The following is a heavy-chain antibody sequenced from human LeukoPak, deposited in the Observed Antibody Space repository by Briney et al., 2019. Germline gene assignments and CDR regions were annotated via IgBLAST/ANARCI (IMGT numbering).Heavy chain of an antibody. Sequence: GSVKVSCKASGYTFTDYYIHWVRQAPGQGLEWMGWINPNNGGTNYAQKFQGRVTMTRDTSISTAYMELSRLRSDDTAAYYCAREVDYYDTSDYFPLGYWGQGTLVTVSS. CDR3: AREVDYYDTSDYFPLGY. V-gene: IGHV1-2*02. CDR2: INPNNGGT. D-gene: IGHD3-22*01. J-gene: IGHJ4*02. CDR1: GYTFTDYY.